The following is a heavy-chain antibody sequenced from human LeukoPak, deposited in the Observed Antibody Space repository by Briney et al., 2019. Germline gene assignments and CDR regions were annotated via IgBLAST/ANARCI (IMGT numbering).Heavy chain of an antibody. D-gene: IGHD1-26*01. CDR2: IKQDGSEK. CDR1: GFTFSSYW. Sequence: GGSLRLSCAASGFTFSSYWMSWVRQAPGKGLEWEGNIKQDGSEKYYVDSVKGRFTISRDNAKNSLYLQMNSLRAEDTAVYYCARVKRSYYPSFDYWGQGTLVSVSS. J-gene: IGHJ4*02. CDR3: ARVKRSYYPSFDY. V-gene: IGHV3-7*01.